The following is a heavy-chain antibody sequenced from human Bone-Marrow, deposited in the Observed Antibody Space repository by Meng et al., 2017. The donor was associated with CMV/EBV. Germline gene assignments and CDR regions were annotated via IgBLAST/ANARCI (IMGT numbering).Heavy chain of an antibody. CDR3: ARVGAVGSSTPKDV. Sequence: SETLSLTCTVSGGSISSYYWSWIRQPPGKGLEWIGYIYYSGSTNYNPSLKSRVTISVDTSKNQFSLKLSSVTAADTAVYYCARVGAVGSSTPKDVWGQGATVTGYS. J-gene: IGHJ6*01. D-gene: IGHD2-2*01. V-gene: IGHV4-59*01. CDR1: GGSISSYY. CDR2: IYYSGST.